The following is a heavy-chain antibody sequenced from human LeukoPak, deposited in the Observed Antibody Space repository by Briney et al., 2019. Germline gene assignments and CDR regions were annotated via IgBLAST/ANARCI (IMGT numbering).Heavy chain of an antibody. CDR1: GFAFNTYA. CDR3: AREIFGSGSYSDF. CDR2: IWHDGSHK. Sequence: PGGSLRLSCAAAGFAFNTYAMHWVRQAPGQGLEWVALIWHDGSHKFYSNSVRGQFTISRDNSKNTVSLQMKNLRPEDTAVYYCAREIFGSGSYSDFWGQGTLVTVSS. V-gene: IGHV3-33*01. J-gene: IGHJ4*02. D-gene: IGHD3-10*01.